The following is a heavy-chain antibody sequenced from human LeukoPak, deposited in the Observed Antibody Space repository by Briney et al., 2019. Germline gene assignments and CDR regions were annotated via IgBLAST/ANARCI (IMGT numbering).Heavy chain of an antibody. D-gene: IGHD6-19*01. CDR3: ARDTGVAVAGYYYYYMDV. CDR2: IYYSGST. J-gene: IGHJ6*03. Sequence: SETLSLTCTVSGGSISSYYWSWLRQPPGKGLEWIGYIYYSGSTNYNPSLKSRVTISVDTSKNQFSLKLSSVTAADTAVYYCARDTGVAVAGYYYYYMDVWGKGTTVTVSS. V-gene: IGHV4-59*01. CDR1: GGSISSYY.